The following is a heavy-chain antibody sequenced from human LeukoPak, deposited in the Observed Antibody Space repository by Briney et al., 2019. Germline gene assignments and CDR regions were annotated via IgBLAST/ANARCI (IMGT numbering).Heavy chain of an antibody. Sequence: PGGSLRLSCAASGFSFSSSNMNWVRQAPGKGLEWVSYISGSSSTVYYADSVKGRFTISRDNAKNTLYLQMNSLRADDTAVYYCAKSGLRSGGSCDYWGQGTLVTVSS. CDR3: AKSGLRSGGSCDY. J-gene: IGHJ4*02. D-gene: IGHD2-15*01. V-gene: IGHV3-48*04. CDR1: GFSFSSSN. CDR2: ISGSSSTV.